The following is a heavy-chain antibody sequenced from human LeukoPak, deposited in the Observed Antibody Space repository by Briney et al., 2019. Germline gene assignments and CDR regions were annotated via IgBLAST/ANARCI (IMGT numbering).Heavy chain of an antibody. Sequence: ASVKVSCKASGYTFTGYYMHWVRQAPGQGLEWMGWVNPNSGGTNYAQKFQGRVTMTRDTSISTAYMELSRLRSDDTAVYYCASMVHMKARNDAFDIWGQGTMVTVSS. CDR3: ASMVHMKARNDAFDI. J-gene: IGHJ3*02. CDR2: VNPNSGGT. CDR1: GYTFTGYY. V-gene: IGHV1-2*02. D-gene: IGHD1-1*01.